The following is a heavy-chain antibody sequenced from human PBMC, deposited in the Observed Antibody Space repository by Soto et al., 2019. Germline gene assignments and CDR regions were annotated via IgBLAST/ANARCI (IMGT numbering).Heavy chain of an antibody. V-gene: IGHV3-53*04. J-gene: IGHJ4*02. CDR2: IYSGGST. CDR3: ARVPNGMGNGGFDY. D-gene: IGHD3-16*01. Sequence: GESLKISCAASGFTVSSNYMSWVRQAPGKGLEWVSVIYSGGSTYYADSVKGRFTISRHNSKNTLYLQMNSLRAEDTAVYYCARVPNGMGNGGFDYWGQGTLVTVSS. CDR1: GFTVSSNY.